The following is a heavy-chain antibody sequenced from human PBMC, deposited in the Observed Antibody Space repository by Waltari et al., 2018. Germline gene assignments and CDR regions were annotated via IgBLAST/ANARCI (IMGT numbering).Heavy chain of an antibody. Sequence: EVQLVETGGGLIQPGGSLRLSCAASGFTVSSNYMSWVRQAPGKGLEWVSVIYSGGSTYYADSVKGRFTISRDNSKNTLYLQMNSLRAEDTAVYYCARDGYCSSTSCYIDYWGQGTLVTVSS. CDR3: ARDGYCSSTSCYIDY. J-gene: IGHJ4*02. D-gene: IGHD2-2*03. V-gene: IGHV3-53*02. CDR1: GFTVSSNY. CDR2: IYSGGST.